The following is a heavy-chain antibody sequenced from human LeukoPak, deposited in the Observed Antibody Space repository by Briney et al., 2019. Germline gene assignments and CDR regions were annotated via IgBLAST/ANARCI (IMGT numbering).Heavy chain of an antibody. Sequence: GGSLRLSCAASGFTVSDNYMSWVRQAPGKGLEWVSVIYSGGSTYYADSAEGRFIISRDESKNTLFLQMNNLRAEDTAVYYCARDLRRPAFYYYGMDVWSQGTTVIVSS. V-gene: IGHV3-53*01. J-gene: IGHJ6*02. CDR3: ARDLRRPAFYYYGMDV. CDR1: GFTVSDNY. CDR2: IYSGGST.